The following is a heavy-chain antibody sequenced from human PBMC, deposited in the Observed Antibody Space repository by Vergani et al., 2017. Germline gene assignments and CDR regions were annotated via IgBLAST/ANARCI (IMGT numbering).Heavy chain of an antibody. J-gene: IGHJ4*02. Sequence: EVQLVESGGGLVQPGRSLRLSCAASGFTLDDYAMHWVRQAPGKGLEWVSGISWHSGSIASADSVKGRFTISRDNAKNSLYLQMNSLRAEDTALYYCAKAASRNYYDSNGYFKYWGQGTLVTVSS. CDR2: ISWHSGSI. CDR1: GFTLDDYA. D-gene: IGHD3-22*01. V-gene: IGHV3-9*01. CDR3: AKAASRNYYDSNGYFKY.